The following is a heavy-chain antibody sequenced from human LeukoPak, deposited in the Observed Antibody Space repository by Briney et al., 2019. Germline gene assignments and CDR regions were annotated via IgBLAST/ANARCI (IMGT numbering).Heavy chain of an antibody. CDR2: INGGNGNT. D-gene: IGHD2-8*02. J-gene: IGHJ4*02. V-gene: IGHV1-3*03. CDR1: GYTFSTYA. Sequence: ASVKVSCKASGYTFSTYAIHWVRQAPGQRLEWMGYINGGNGNTKYSPDFKGRVTFTRDTSATTAYMEVSSLRSEDMTVYYCARSPGWWALDYWGQGTLVTVSS. CDR3: ARSPGWWALDY.